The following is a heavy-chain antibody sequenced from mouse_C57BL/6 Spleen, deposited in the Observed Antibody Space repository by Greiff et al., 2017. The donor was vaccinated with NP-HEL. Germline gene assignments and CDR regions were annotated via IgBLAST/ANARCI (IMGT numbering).Heavy chain of an antibody. V-gene: IGHV1-61*01. Sequence: QVQLQQRGAELVRPGSSVKLSCKASGYTFTSYWMDWVKQRPGQGLEWIGNIYPSDSETHYNQKFKDKATLTVDKSSSTAYMQLSSLTSEDSAVYYCARGASYYGSSYDYWGQGTTLTVSS. CDR3: ARGASYYGSSYDY. CDR2: IYPSDSET. J-gene: IGHJ2*01. D-gene: IGHD1-1*01. CDR1: GYTFTSYW.